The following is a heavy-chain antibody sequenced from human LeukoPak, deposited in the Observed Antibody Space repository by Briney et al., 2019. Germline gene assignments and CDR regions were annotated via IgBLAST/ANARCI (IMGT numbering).Heavy chain of an antibody. Sequence: GGSLRLSCAASGFTFSSYSMNWVRQAPGKGLEWVSSISSSSSYIYYADSVKGRFTISRDNAKNSLYLQMNSLRAEDTAVYYCARGPFGSGYGDYGGGWFDPWGQGTLVTVSS. V-gene: IGHV3-21*01. D-gene: IGHD4-17*01. J-gene: IGHJ5*02. CDR2: ISSSSSYI. CDR3: ARGPFGSGYGDYGGGWFDP. CDR1: GFTFSSYS.